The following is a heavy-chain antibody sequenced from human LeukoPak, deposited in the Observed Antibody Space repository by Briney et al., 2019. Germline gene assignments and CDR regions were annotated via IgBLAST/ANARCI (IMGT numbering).Heavy chain of an antibody. CDR2: ISSSGSAI. J-gene: IGHJ4*02. D-gene: IGHD6-19*01. CDR1: GFTFSSYE. Sequence: GGSLSLSCAASGFTFSSYEMNRVRQAPGKGLEWVSKISSSGSAIYHADSVKGRFTISRDNAKSTLYLQMNSLRVEDTAVYYCARGGSLGYWGQGTLVTVSS. CDR3: ARGGSLGY. V-gene: IGHV3-48*03.